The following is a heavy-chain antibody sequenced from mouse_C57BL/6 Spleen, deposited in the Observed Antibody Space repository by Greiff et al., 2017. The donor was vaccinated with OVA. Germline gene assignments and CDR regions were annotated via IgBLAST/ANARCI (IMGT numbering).Heavy chain of an antibody. CDR2: ISNGGGST. CDR3: AGPSLYAMDY. V-gene: IGHV5-12*01. J-gene: IGHJ4*01. Sequence: DVMLVESGGGLVQPGGSLKLSCAASGFTFSDYYMYWVRQTPEKRLEWVAYISNGGGSTYYPDTVKGRFTISRDNAKNTLYLRMSRLKSEDTAMYYCAGPSLYAMDYWGQGTSVTVSS. CDR1: GFTFSDYY.